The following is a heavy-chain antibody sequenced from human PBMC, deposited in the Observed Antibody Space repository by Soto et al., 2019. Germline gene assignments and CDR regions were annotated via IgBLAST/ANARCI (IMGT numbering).Heavy chain of an antibody. CDR1: GGSFSGYY. V-gene: IGHV4-34*01. Sequence: SETLSLTCAVYGGSFSGYYWSWIRQPPGKGLEWIGEINHSGSTNYNPSLKSRVTISVDTSKNQFSLKLSSVTAADTAVYYCARGGLRRWLQNSRGYYFDYWGQGTLVTV. D-gene: IGHD5-12*01. CDR2: INHSGST. CDR3: ARGGLRRWLQNSRGYYFDY. J-gene: IGHJ4*02.